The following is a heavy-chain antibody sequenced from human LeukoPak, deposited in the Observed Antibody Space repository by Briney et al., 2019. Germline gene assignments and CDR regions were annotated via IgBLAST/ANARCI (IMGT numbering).Heavy chain of an antibody. V-gene: IGHV3-53*01. CDR3: ARARYSGYDSPYYFDY. CDR2: IYSGGST. J-gene: IGHJ4*02. Sequence: GGSLRLSCAAFGFTVSSNYMSWVRQAPGRGLEWVSVIYSGGSTYYADSVKGRFTISRGNSKNTLYLQMNSLRAEDTAVYYCARARYSGYDSPYYFDYWGQGTLVTVSS. CDR1: GFTVSSNY. D-gene: IGHD5-12*01.